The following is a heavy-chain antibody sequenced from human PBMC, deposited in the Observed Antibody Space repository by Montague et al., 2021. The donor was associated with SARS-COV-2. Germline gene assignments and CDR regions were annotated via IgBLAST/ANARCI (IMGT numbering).Heavy chain of an antibody. CDR3: ASGRMVPYSSSWTTLYYYYGMDV. D-gene: IGHD6-13*01. Sequence: CAISGDSVSRNSAAWNWIRQSPSRGLEWLGRTYYRSKWYNDYAVSVKSRITINPDTSKNQFSLQLNSVTPEDTAVYYCASGRMVPYSSSWTTLYYYYGMDVWGQGTTDTVSS. CDR1: GDSVSRNSAA. CDR2: TYYRSKWYN. J-gene: IGHJ6*02. V-gene: IGHV6-1*01.